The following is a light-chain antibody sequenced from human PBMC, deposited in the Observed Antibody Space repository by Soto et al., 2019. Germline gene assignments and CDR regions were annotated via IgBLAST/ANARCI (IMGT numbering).Light chain of an antibody. CDR2: DAS. V-gene: IGKV1-5*01. CDR3: QQYNSYSWT. J-gene: IGKJ1*01. Sequence: DIPITQSLSTLSSSVGDKVTIPCRASQSISSWLAWYQQKPGKAPKLLIYDASSLESGVPSRFSGSGSGTEFTLTISSLQPDDFATYYCQQYNSYSWTFGQGTKV. CDR1: QSISSW.